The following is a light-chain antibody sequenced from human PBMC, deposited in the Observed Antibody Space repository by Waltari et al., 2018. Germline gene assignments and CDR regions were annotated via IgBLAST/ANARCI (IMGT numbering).Light chain of an antibody. CDR3: HQHGSSPLT. J-gene: IGKJ4*01. Sequence: DIVLTQSPDTLSLSPGVRATLSCRASQSFSSTYLAWYQHKPGQAPRLLISGASSRATGIPDRFSGSGSGTDFTLTISRLEPEDFAVYYCHQHGSSPLTFGGGTKVEIK. CDR2: GAS. V-gene: IGKV3-20*01. CDR1: QSFSSTY.